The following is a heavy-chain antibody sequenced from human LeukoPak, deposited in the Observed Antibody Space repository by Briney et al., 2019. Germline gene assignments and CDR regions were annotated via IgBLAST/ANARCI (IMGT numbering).Heavy chain of an antibody. CDR1: GYTFTGYY. CDR3: ARDPPSFYYGSGSYGGLSFDP. J-gene: IGHJ5*02. V-gene: IGHV1-2*02. Sequence: ASVKVSCKASGYTFTGYYMHWVRQAPGQGLEWMGWINPNSGGTNYAQKFQGRVTMTRDTSISTAYMELSRLRSDDTAVYYCARDPPSFYYGSGSYGGLSFDPWGQGTLVTVSS. CDR2: INPNSGGT. D-gene: IGHD3-10*01.